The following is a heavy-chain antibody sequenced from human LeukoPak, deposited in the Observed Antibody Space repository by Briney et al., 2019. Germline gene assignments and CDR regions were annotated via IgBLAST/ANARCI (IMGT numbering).Heavy chain of an antibody. CDR3: TRGAAAVAFGI. CDR1: GFTFSGIW. D-gene: IGHD6-25*01. V-gene: IGHV3-74*01. CDR2: INSDGSGI. Sequence: GGSLRPSCEASGFTFSGIWMHWVRQAPGKGLVLVSRINSDGSGISYADSVKGRFTISRDNAKNTLYLQMNSLRAEDTAVYYCTRGAAAVAFGIWGQGTMVTVSS. J-gene: IGHJ3*02.